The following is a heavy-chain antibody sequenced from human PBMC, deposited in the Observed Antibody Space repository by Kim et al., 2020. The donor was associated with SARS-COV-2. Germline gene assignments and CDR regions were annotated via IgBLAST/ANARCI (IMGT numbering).Heavy chain of an antibody. Sequence: SETLSLTCTVSGGSISSYYWSWIRQPAGKGLEWIGRIYTSGSTNYNPSLKSRVTMSVDTSKNQFSLKLSSVTAADTAVYYCARGGGRGGQQLASANFDYWGQGTLVTVSS. CDR2: IYTSGST. D-gene: IGHD6-13*01. J-gene: IGHJ4*02. CDR1: GGSISSYY. V-gene: IGHV4-4*07. CDR3: ARGGGRGGQQLASANFDY.